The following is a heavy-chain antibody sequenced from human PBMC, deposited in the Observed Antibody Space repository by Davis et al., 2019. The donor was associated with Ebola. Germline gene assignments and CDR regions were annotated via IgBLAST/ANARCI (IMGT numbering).Heavy chain of an antibody. D-gene: IGHD3-22*01. Sequence: GGSLRLSCAASGFTFSSYGMHWVRQAPGKGLEWVAVISYDGSNKYYADSVKGRFTISRDNSKNTLYLQMNSLRAEDTAVYYCAKDYYDSSGRYFDYWGQGTLVTVSS. J-gene: IGHJ4*02. CDR1: GFTFSSYG. CDR3: AKDYYDSSGRYFDY. V-gene: IGHV3-30*18. CDR2: ISYDGSNK.